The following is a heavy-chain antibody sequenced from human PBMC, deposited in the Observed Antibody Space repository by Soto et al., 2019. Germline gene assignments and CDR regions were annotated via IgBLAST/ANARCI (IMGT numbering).Heavy chain of an antibody. V-gene: IGHV4-34*01. D-gene: IGHD3-9*01. CDR2: INHSGST. CDR3: ARRNYDILTGYYRGWFDP. J-gene: IGHJ5*02. Sequence: QVQLQQWGAGLLKPSETLSLTCAVYGGSFSGYYWSWIRQPPGKGLEWIGEINHSGSTNYNPSLNSRVTISVDTSKNQFSLTLSSVTAAETAVYYCARRNYDILTGYYRGWFDPWGQGTLVTVSS. CDR1: GGSFSGYY.